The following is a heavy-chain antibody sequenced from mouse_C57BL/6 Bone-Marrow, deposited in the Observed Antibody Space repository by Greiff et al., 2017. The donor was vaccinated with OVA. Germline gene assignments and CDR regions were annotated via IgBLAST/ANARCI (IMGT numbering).Heavy chain of an antibody. CDR2: INPYNGDT. D-gene: IGHD2-4*01. Sequence: EVQLQQSGPELVKPGDSVKISCKASGYSFTGYFMNWVMQSHGKSLEWIGRINPYNGDTFYNQKFKGKATLTVDKSSSTAHMELRSLTSEDSAVYYCAREREKIYYDHFDCWGQGTTLTVSS. CDR3: AREREKIYYDHFDC. J-gene: IGHJ2*01. CDR1: GYSFTGYF. V-gene: IGHV1-20*01.